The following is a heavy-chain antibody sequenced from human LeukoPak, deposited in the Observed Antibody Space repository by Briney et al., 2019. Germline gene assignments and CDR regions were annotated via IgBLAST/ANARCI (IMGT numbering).Heavy chain of an antibody. CDR3: ARPRYSSGWYYFDY. D-gene: IGHD6-19*01. CDR1: GYTFTGYY. Sequence: ASVKVSCKASGYTFTGYYMHWVRQAPGQGLEWMGWINPNSGGTNYAQKFQGRVTMTRDTSISTAYMELSRLRSEDTAVYYCARPRYSSGWYYFDYWGQGTLVTVSS. J-gene: IGHJ4*02. V-gene: IGHV1-2*02. CDR2: INPNSGGT.